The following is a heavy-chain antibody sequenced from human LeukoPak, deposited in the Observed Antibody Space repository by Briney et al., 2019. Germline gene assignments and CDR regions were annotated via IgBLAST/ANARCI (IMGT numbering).Heavy chain of an antibody. CDR3: AKDTLRFLEWPSLGAFDI. J-gene: IGHJ3*02. CDR2: ISGSGGST. CDR1: GFTFSSYA. D-gene: IGHD3-3*01. Sequence: GGSLRLSCAASGFTFSSYAMSWVRQAPGKGLEWVSAISGSGGSTYYADSVKGRFTISRDNSKNTLYLQMNSLRAEDTAVYYCAKDTLRFLEWPSLGAFDIWGQGTMVTVSS. V-gene: IGHV3-23*01.